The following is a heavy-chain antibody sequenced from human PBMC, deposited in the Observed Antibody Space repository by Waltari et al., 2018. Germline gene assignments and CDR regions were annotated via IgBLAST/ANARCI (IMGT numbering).Heavy chain of an antibody. J-gene: IGHJ5*02. V-gene: IGHV4-61*02. CDR1: GGSISSGSYY. Sequence: QVQLQESGPGLVKPSQTLSLTCTVSGGSISSGSYYWSWLRQPAGKGLEWIGRIYTSGSTNYNPSLKSRVTISVDTSKNQFSLKLSSVTAADTAVYYCARDRLAAAGTRMNWFDPWGQGTLVTVSS. CDR3: ARDRLAAAGTRMNWFDP. D-gene: IGHD6-13*01. CDR2: IYTSGST.